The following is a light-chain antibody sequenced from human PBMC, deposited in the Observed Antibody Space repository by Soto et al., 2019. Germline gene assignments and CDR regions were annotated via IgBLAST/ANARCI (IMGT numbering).Light chain of an antibody. CDR3: QQAYSSPLS. CDR2: WAS. J-gene: IGKJ4*01. CDR1: QSVLYSSNNQNY. Sequence: DIVMTQSPDSLAVSLGERATINCKSSQSVLYSSNNQNYLAWYRQKPGQPPKLLIYWASTRESGVPDRFSGSGSWTDITLTISTRHSDDVAVYYDQQAYSSPLSFGRGTKVEIK. V-gene: IGKV4-1*01.